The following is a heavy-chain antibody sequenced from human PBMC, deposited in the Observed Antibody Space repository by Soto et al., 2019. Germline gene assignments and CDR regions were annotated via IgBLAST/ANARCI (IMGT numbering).Heavy chain of an antibody. CDR2: IIPIFGTA. V-gene: IGHV1-69*12. D-gene: IGHD2-15*01. Sequence: QVQLVQSGAEVKKPGSSVKVSCKASGGTFSSYAISWVRQAPGQGLEWMGVIIPIFGTANYAPKFQGRVTITADESTSTAYMELSTLRSEHTAVYYCARESRYCSGGSCYSLPGIDYWGQGTLVTVSS. J-gene: IGHJ4*02. CDR3: ARESRYCSGGSCYSLPGIDY. CDR1: GGTFSSYA.